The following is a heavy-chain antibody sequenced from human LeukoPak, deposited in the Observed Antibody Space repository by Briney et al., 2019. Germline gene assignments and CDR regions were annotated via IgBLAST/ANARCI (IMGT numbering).Heavy chain of an antibody. CDR1: GYSISSGYY. V-gene: IGHV4-38-2*01. J-gene: IGHJ4*02. CDR2: IYHSGST. CDR3: ARAPRYRSSWSED. D-gene: IGHD6-13*01. Sequence: PSETLSLTCAVSGYSISSGYYWGWIRQPPGRGLEWIRRIYHSGSTYYNPPLKSRVTISVDTSTNQFSLKLSSVTDADTDVYYCARAPRYRSSWSEDWGQGTLVTVSS.